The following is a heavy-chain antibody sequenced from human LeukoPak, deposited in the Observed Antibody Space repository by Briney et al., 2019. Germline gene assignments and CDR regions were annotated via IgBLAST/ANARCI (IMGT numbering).Heavy chain of an antibody. V-gene: IGHV3-15*01. CDR1: GFTFKNAW. D-gene: IGHD1-14*01. CDR3: ATEWETGSSYIQTLNY. CDR2: IRSKIDGGTI. J-gene: IGHJ4*02. Sequence: PGGSLRLSCEVSGFTFKNAWMSWVRQAPGKGLEWVGHIRSKIDGGTIQYAAPVRGRFYISRDDSENTVYLQMNSLRSEDTGIYYCATEWETGSSYIQTLNYWGQGTLVSVSS.